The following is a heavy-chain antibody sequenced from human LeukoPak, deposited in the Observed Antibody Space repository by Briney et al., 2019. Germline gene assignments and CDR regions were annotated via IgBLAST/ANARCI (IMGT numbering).Heavy chain of an antibody. CDR3: ATHYYDSSGYYHIPLYFDY. CDR1: GFTFSSYG. CDR2: ISYDGSNK. Sequence: PGGSLRLSCAASGFTFSSYGMHWVRQAPGKGLEWVAVISYDGSNKYYADSVKGLFTISRDNSKNTLYLQMNSLRAEDTAVYYCATHYYDSSGYYHIPLYFDYWGQGTLVTVSS. V-gene: IGHV3-30*03. J-gene: IGHJ4*02. D-gene: IGHD3-22*01.